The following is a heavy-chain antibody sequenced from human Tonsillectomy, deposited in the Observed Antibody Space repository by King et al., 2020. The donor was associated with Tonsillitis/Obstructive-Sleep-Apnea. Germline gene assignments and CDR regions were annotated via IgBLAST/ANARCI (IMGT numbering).Heavy chain of an antibody. Sequence: VQLVESGGGLVQPGGSLRLSCAVSGFAISSNAMSWVRQAPGKGLGWVSAIIGSGGTTYHADSVKGRFTISRDNSKNTLYLQMNSLRAEDTAVYYCAKNYDFWSGYLGDYYYMDVWGKGTTVTVSS. CDR2: IIGSGGTT. D-gene: IGHD3-3*01. CDR1: GFAISSNA. CDR3: AKNYDFWSGYLGDYYYMDV. V-gene: IGHV3-23*04. J-gene: IGHJ6*03.